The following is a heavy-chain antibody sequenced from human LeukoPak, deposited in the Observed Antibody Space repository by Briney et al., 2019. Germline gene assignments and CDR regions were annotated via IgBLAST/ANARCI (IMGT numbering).Heavy chain of an antibody. Sequence: GGSLRLSCAASGFTFSRYWMSWVRQGQGKGLEWVATINQDGSGEYYVDSVKGRFTISRDNAKNSLYLQISGLRAEDTAVYHCARKLYYYDTSPAGWFDPWGQGTMVTVS. CDR1: GFTFSRYW. V-gene: IGHV3-7*01. D-gene: IGHD3-22*01. J-gene: IGHJ5*02. CDR3: ARKLYYYDTSPAGWFDP. CDR2: INQDGSGE.